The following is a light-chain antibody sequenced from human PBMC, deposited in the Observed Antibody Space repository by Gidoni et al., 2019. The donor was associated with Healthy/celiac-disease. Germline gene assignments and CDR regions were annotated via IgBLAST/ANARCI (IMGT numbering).Light chain of an antibody. J-gene: IGKJ2*01. Sequence: DIQMTQSPSSLSASVGDRVTITCRASQSISSYLNWYQQKPGKDPKLLIYAASSLQSGVPSRFSGSGSGTDFTLTISSLQPEDFATYYCQQSYSTPRTFGQGTKLESK. V-gene: IGKV1-39*01. CDR2: AAS. CDR3: QQSYSTPRT. CDR1: QSISSY.